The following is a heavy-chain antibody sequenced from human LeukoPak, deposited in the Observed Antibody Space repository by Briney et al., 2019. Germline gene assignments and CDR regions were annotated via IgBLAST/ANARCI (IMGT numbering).Heavy chain of an antibody. CDR1: GGTFSSYA. D-gene: IGHD3-10*01. CDR3: ARGMGLSGNWFDP. J-gene: IGHJ5*02. CDR2: IIPIFGTA. Sequence: SVKVSCKASGGTFSSYAISWVRQAPGQGLEWIGGIIPIFGTANYAQKFQGRVTITADESTSTAYMELSSLRSEDTAVYYCARGMGLSGNWFDPWGQGTLVTVSS. V-gene: IGHV1-69*13.